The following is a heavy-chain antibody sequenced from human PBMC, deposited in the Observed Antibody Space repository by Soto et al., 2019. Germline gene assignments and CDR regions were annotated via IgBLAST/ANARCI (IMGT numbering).Heavy chain of an antibody. Sequence: QVQLVQSGAEVKKPGSSVKVSCKASGGTFSSYAISWVRQAPGQGLEWMGGIIPIFGTANYAQKFQGRVKITADESTSTAYMELSSLRSEDTAVYYCAGFDSSGYYPSYDAFDIWGQGTMVTVSS. D-gene: IGHD3-22*01. CDR3: AGFDSSGYYPSYDAFDI. CDR2: IIPIFGTA. CDR1: GGTFSSYA. J-gene: IGHJ3*02. V-gene: IGHV1-69*01.